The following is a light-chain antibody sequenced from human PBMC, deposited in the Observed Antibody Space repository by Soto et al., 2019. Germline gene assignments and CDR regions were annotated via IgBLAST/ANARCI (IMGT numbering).Light chain of an antibody. CDR3: CSYGGSRPV. J-gene: IGLJ2*01. V-gene: IGLV2-23*01. CDR1: SGDVGSYNV. Sequence: QSALTQPASVSGSPGQSITISCTGTSGDVGSYNVVSWYQQAPGKAPKLIIYEGSKRPSGVSNRFSGSKSGNTASLTISGLQAEDEADYYCCSYGGSRPVFGGGTKLTVL. CDR2: EGS.